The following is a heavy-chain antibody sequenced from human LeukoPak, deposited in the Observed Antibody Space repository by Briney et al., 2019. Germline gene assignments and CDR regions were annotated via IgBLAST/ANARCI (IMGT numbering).Heavy chain of an antibody. Sequence: SETLSLTCTVSDDSISTYYWSWIRQPPGKGLEWIGYIYYTGSTNYNPSLQSRVTISVDTSKNQFSLKLTSMTAADTAVYYCARQPKQLTTTEYHFYIDVWGKGTTVTVSS. D-gene: IGHD6-13*01. CDR2: IYYTGST. V-gene: IGHV4-59*01. CDR3: ARQPKQLTTTEYHFYIDV. CDR1: DDSISTYY. J-gene: IGHJ6*03.